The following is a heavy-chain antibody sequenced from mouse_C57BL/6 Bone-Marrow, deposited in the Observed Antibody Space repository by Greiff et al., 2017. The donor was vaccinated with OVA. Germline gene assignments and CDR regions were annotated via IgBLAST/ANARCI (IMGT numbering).Heavy chain of an antibody. CDR2: ISDGGSYT. J-gene: IGHJ3*01. V-gene: IGHV5-4*01. Sequence: EVQVVESGGGLVKPGGSLKLSCAASGFTFSSYAMSWVRQTPEKRLEWVATISDGGSYTYYPDNVKGRFTISRDNAKNNLYLQMSHLKSEDTAMYYCARDRDYYSNSFADWGQGTLVTVSA. CDR3: ARDRDYYSNSFAD. CDR1: GFTFSSYA. D-gene: IGHD2-5*01.